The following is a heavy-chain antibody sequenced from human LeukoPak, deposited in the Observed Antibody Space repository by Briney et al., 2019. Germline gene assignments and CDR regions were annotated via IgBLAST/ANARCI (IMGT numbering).Heavy chain of an antibody. CDR1: GGTFSSYA. CDR3: ARAKDPYYDFWSGYYYAY. Sequence: SVKVSCTASGGTFSSYAISWVRQAPGQGLEWMGGIIPIFGTANYAQKFQGRVTITADESTSSAYMELSSLRSEDTAVYYCARAKDPYYDFWSGYYYAYWGQGTLVTVSS. CDR2: IIPIFGTA. D-gene: IGHD3-3*01. J-gene: IGHJ4*02. V-gene: IGHV1-69*13.